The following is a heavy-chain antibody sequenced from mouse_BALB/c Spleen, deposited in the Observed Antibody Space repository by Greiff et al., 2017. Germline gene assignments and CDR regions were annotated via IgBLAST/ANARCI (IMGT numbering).Heavy chain of an antibody. Sequence: QVQLKESGPGLVAPSQCLSITCTASGFSLTDYGVSWIRQPPGKGLEWLGVIWGGGSTYYNSALKSRLSISKDNSKSQVFLKMSSLQTDDTAMYYCAKRTTVVASYYAMDYWGQGTSVTVSS. V-gene: IGHV2-6-5*01. CDR3: AKRTTVVASYYAMDY. CDR1: GFSLTDYG. J-gene: IGHJ4*01. D-gene: IGHD1-1*01. CDR2: IWGGGST.